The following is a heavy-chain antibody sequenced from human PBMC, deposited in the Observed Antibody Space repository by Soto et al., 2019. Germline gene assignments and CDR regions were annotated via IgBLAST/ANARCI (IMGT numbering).Heavy chain of an antibody. J-gene: IGHJ3*02. CDR2: ISSSSSYT. V-gene: IGHV3-11*06. CDR1: GFTFSDYY. CDR3: ARAGLTDAFDI. D-gene: IGHD3-10*01. Sequence: GVSLRLSCASSGFTFSDYYMSWIRQAPGKGLEWVSYISSSSSYTNYADSVKGRFTISRDNAKNSLYLQMNSLRAEGTAVYYCARAGLTDAFDIWGQGTMVNVSS.